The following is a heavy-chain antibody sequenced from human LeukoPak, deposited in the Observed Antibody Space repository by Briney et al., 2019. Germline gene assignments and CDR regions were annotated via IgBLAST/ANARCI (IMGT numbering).Heavy chain of an antibody. V-gene: IGHV3-23*01. D-gene: IGHD1-26*01. CDR3: AKDFFRGSYYAWGSYVDY. Sequence: GGSLRLSCAASGFTFSSYAMSWVRQAPGKGLEWVSAISGSGGSTYYADSVKGRFTISRDNSKNTLYLQMNSLRAEDTAVYYCAKDFFRGSYYAWGSYVDYWGQGTLVTVSS. CDR1: GFTFSSYA. CDR2: ISGSGGST. J-gene: IGHJ4*02.